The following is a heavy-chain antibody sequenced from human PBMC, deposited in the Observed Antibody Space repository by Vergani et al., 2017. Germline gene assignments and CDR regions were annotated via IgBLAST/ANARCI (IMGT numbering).Heavy chain of an antibody. V-gene: IGHV1-2*02. D-gene: IGHD1-14*01. CDR2: INPNSGGT. J-gene: IGHJ3*02. CDR1: GYTFTGYY. Sequence: QVQLVQSGAEVKKPGASVKVSCKASGYTFTGYYMHWVRQAPGQGLEWMGWINPNSGGTNYAQKFQGRVTMTRDTSIRTAYMELSRLRSDDTAVYYCASSNWNHVRPIYAFDMCGQGTMVTVSS. CDR3: ASSNWNHVRPIYAFDM.